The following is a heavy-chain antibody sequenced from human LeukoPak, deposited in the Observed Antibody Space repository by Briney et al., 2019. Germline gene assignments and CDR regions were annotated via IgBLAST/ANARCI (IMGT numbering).Heavy chain of an antibody. Sequence: PSETLSLTCTVSGGSISGYYWSWIRQPPGKGLEWIGYIYYSGNTNYNPSLKSRVTMSVDTSRNQFSLKLSSVTAADTAVYYCARETSIAARRYFDYWGQGTLVTVSS. J-gene: IGHJ4*02. CDR3: ARETSIAARRYFDY. CDR2: IYYSGNT. V-gene: IGHV4-59*12. D-gene: IGHD6-6*01. CDR1: GGSISGYY.